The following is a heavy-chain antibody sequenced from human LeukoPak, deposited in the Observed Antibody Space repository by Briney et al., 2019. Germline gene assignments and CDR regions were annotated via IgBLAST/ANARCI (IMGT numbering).Heavy chain of an antibody. J-gene: IGHJ6*03. CDR2: IYYSGST. CDR3: ARQGYYYYYMDV. CDR1: GGSISSSSYY. V-gene: IGHV4-39*01. Sequence: SETLSLTCTVSGGSISSSSYYWGWIRQPPGKGLEWIGSIYYSGSTYYNPSLKSRVTISVDTSKSQFSLKLTSATAADTAVYYCARQGYYYYYMDVWGKGTTVTISS.